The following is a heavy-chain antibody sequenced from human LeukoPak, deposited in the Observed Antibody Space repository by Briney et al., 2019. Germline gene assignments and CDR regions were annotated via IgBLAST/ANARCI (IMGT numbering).Heavy chain of an antibody. V-gene: IGHV3-48*04. CDR2: ISGGSSTI. CDR3: ARKGVWSGFYIKSYFDY. CDR1: GFTFSSYS. J-gene: IGHJ4*02. D-gene: IGHD3-3*01. Sequence: GGSLRLSCTASGFTFSSYSMNWVRQAPGKGLEWVSYISGGSSTIYYADSVKGRFTISRDNAKNSLYLQMNSLRAEDTAVYYCARKGVWSGFYIKSYFDYWGQGTLVTVSS.